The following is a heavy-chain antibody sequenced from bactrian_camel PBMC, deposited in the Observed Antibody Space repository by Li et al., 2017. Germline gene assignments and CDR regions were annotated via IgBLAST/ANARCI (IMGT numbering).Heavy chain of an antibody. CDR1: GDSSTMTPC. D-gene: IGHD2*01. V-gene: IGHV3S53*01. Sequence: HVQLVESGGGSVQAGGSLRLTCVASGDSSTMTPCLGWFRQTPGKEREGIAGVDSDGSISYSDSVKGRFTVSQDNSKNTLYLQMNSLKPEDTAMYYCAASFVVPSYCSRSYSNSQVFPFWGQGTQVTVS. CDR3: AASFVVPSYCSRSYSNSQVFPF. J-gene: IGHJ4*01. CDR2: VDSDGSI.